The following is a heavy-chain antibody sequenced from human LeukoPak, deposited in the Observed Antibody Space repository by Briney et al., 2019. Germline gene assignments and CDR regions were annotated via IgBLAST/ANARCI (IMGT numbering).Heavy chain of an antibody. CDR3: ARAQYSSSWHGVYFQH. D-gene: IGHD6-13*01. CDR2: ISSSGSTI. J-gene: IGHJ1*01. V-gene: IGHV3-11*01. Sequence: PGGSLRLSCAASGFTFSDYYMSWIRQAPGKGLEWVSYISSSGSTIYYADSVKGRFTISRDNAKNSLYLQMNSLRAEDTALYHCARAQYSSSWHGVYFQHWGQGTLVTVSS. CDR1: GFTFSDYY.